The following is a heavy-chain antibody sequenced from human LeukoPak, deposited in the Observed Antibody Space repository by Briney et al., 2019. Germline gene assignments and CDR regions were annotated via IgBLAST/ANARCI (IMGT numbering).Heavy chain of an antibody. D-gene: IGHD6-19*01. J-gene: IGHJ6*03. CDR3: ARAPSYSRGWLYYYYMDV. CDR1: GFTFSDYY. V-gene: IGHV3-11*04. CDR2: ISSSGSTI. Sequence: GGSLRLSCAASGFTFSDYYMSWIRQAPGKGLEWVSYISSSGSTIYYADSVKGRFTISRDNAKNSLYLQMNSLRAEDTAVYYCARAPSYSRGWLYYYYMDVWGKGTTVTVSS.